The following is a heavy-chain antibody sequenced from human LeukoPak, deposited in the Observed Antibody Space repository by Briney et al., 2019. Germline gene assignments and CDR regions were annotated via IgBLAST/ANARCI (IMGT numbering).Heavy chain of an antibody. V-gene: IGHV4-4*09. D-gene: IGHD5-12*01. Sequence: SETLSLTCTVSGGCISSYYWSWIRQPPGKGLEWIGYIYTSGSTNYNPSLKSRVTISVDTSKNQFSLKLSSVTAADTAVYYCAKADLGYSGYDLIWFDPWGQGTLVTVSS. CDR3: AKADLGYSGYDLIWFDP. J-gene: IGHJ5*02. CDR2: IYTSGST. CDR1: GGCISSYY.